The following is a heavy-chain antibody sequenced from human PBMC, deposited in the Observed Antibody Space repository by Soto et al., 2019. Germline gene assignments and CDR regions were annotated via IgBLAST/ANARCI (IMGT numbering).Heavy chain of an antibody. V-gene: IGHV3-48*01. Sequence: PGGSLRLSCAASGFTFSSYSMNWVRQAPGKGLEWVSYISSSGSTIYYADSVKGRFTISRDNAKNSLYLQMNSLRAEDTAVYYCATRYCSSTSCPPALLQRYNWFDPWGQGTLVTVSS. D-gene: IGHD2-2*01. CDR1: GFTFSSYS. J-gene: IGHJ5*02. CDR3: ATRYCSSTSCPPALLQRYNWFDP. CDR2: ISSSGSTI.